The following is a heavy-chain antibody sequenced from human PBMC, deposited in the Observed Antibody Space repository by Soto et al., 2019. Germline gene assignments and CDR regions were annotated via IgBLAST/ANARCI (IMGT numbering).Heavy chain of an antibody. D-gene: IGHD2-15*01. V-gene: IGHV1-18*01. Sequence: GASVKVSCKASGYTFTSYGISWVRQAPGQGLEWMGWISAYNGNTNYAQKLQGRVTMTTDTSTSTAYMELRSLRSDDTAVYYCARVRYCSGGSCYLRAGNYFDYWGQGTLVTVS. CDR2: ISAYNGNT. J-gene: IGHJ4*02. CDR1: GYTFTSYG. CDR3: ARVRYCSGGSCYLRAGNYFDY.